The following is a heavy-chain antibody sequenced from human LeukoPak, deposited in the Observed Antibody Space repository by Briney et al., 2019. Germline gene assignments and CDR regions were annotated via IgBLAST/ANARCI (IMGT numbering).Heavy chain of an antibody. CDR2: INPSGGST. V-gene: IGHV1-46*01. D-gene: IGHD3-22*01. Sequence: ASVKVSCKASGYTFTSYYMHWVRQAPGQGLEWMGIINPSGGSTSYAQKFQGRVTMTRDTSTSTVYMELSSLRSEDTAVYYCAKETNYYDSSGNPHMDVWGKGTTVTISS. J-gene: IGHJ6*03. CDR1: GYTFTSYY. CDR3: AKETNYYDSSGNPHMDV.